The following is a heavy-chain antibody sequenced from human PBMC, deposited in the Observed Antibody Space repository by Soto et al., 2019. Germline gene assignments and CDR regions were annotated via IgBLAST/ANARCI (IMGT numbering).Heavy chain of an antibody. V-gene: IGHV4-30-2*01. CDR1: GDSISSGGYS. Sequence: SETLSLTCTVSGDSISSGGYSWSWIRQPPQKGLEWIGYIYHTGSTSYSPSPKSRVTISVDKSKNQFSLILNSVTAADTAIYYCARAHYGPSGYYFDSWGQG. D-gene: IGHD3-22*01. CDR2: IYHTGST. J-gene: IGHJ4*02. CDR3: ARAHYGPSGYYFDS.